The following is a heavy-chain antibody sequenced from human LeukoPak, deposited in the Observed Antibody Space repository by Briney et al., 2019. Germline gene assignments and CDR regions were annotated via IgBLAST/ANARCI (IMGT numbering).Heavy chain of an antibody. J-gene: IGHJ5*02. D-gene: IGHD5-12*01. Sequence: PSETLSLTCTVSGGSISSYYWSWIRQPAGKGLEWIGRIYTSGNTNYNRSLKSRVTMSVDTSKNQFSLKLSSVTAADTAVYYCVRDIVDNSGYDFSIWFDPWGQGTLVTVSS. CDR1: GGSISSYY. V-gene: IGHV4-4*07. CDR2: IYTSGNT. CDR3: VRDIVDNSGYDFSIWFDP.